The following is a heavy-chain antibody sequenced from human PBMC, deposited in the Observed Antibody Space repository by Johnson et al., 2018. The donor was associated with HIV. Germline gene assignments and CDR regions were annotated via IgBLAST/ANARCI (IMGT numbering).Heavy chain of an antibody. D-gene: IGHD1-26*01. CDR1: GFTFSSYW. CDR3: ARVGSLAFDI. CDR2: INSDGSST. V-gene: IGHV3-74*02. J-gene: IGHJ3*02. Sequence: VQLVESGGGVVQPGRSLRLSCAASGFTFSSYWMHWVRPAPGKGLVWVSRINSDGSSTNYADSVKGRFTISRDNAKNTLYLQMNSLRAEDTAVYYCARVGSLAFDIWGQGTMVTVSS.